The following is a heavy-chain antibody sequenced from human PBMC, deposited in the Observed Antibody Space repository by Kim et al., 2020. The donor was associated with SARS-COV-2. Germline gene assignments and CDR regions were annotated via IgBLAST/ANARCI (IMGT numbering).Heavy chain of an antibody. J-gene: IGHJ5*02. CDR2: INHSGST. V-gene: IGHV4-34*01. D-gene: IGHD6-13*01. Sequence: SETLSLTCAVYGGSFSGYYWSWIRQPPGKGLEWIGEINHSGSTNYNPSLKSRVTIPVDTSKNQLSLKLSSVTTADTAVYYCARGPGYSSSWYGARNWFDPWGQGTLVTVSS. CDR1: GGSFSGYY. CDR3: ARGPGYSSSWYGARNWFDP.